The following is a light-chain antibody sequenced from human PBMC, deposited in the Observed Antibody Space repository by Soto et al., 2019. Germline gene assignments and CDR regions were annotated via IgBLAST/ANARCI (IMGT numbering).Light chain of an antibody. CDR3: ATWDDSLSGVV. Sequence: QSVLTQSPSASGTPGQRVTISCFGSSSNIGNNYVYWYQHLPGTAPKLIIYGNNMRPSGVPDRLSGSKSGTSASLAISGLRSEDEADYYCATWDDSLSGVVFGGGTKLTVL. V-gene: IGLV1-47*02. J-gene: IGLJ2*01. CDR2: GNN. CDR1: SSNIGNNY.